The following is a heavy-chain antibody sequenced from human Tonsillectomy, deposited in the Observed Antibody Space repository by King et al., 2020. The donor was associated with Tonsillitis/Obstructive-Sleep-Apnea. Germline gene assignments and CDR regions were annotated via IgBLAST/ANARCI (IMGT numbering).Heavy chain of an antibody. CDR1: GFTFNNYG. D-gene: IGHD6-19*01. V-gene: IGHV3-33*01. CDR2: ICSDGSNK. J-gene: IGHJ5*02. CDR3: AGACGGGIAVADRYNWFDP. Sequence: VQLVESGGGVVQPGRSLRLSCAASGFTFNNYGIHWVRQAPGKGLEWVAVICSDGSNKTYADSVRGRFTISRDNSKNTLYLQMNSLRDEDTAVYYCAGACGGGIAVADRYNWFDPWGQGTLVTVSS.